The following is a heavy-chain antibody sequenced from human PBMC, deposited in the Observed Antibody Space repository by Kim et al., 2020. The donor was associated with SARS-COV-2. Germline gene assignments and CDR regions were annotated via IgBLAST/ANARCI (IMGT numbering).Heavy chain of an antibody. Sequence: GGSLRLSCAASGFTFRTSWMSWVRQAPEKGLEWVANIKGDGSLKYYVDSVRGRFTISRDNAQNSLHLQMDSLRAEDTAGYYCARGPGDCWSGFYQDFWG. V-gene: IGHV3-7*03. CDR2: IKGDGSLK. D-gene: IGHD3-3*01. CDR3: ARGPGDCWSGFYQDF. J-gene: IGHJ4*01. CDR1: GFTFRTSW.